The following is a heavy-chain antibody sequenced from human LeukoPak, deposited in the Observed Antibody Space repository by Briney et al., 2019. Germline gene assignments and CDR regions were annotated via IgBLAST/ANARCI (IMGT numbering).Heavy chain of an antibody. J-gene: IGHJ4*02. V-gene: IGHV3-48*03. CDR1: AFTFSSYE. CDR2: TTSSGTNI. D-gene: IGHD2-15*01. CDR3: AGDPNCFY. Sequence: GGSLTLSCSASAFTFSSYEMNWDRHAPGLGLEWVSYTTSSGTNIYHEDSVKGRFTISIDNAKKSLYLQKNSARVEDTAVYYCAGDPNCFYWVRGTLVTVSS.